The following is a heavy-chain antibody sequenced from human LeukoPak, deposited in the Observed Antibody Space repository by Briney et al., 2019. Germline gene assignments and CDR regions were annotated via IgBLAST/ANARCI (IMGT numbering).Heavy chain of an antibody. Sequence: LTGGSLRLSCAASGFTFSSYAMHWVRQAPGKGLEWVAVMSYDGSNKYYADSVKGRFTISRDNSKNTLYLQMNSLRAEDTAVYYCARDQLDIVVVPAAIPVGYWGQGTLVTVSS. CDR2: MSYDGSNK. V-gene: IGHV3-30*04. J-gene: IGHJ4*02. CDR1: GFTFSSYA. D-gene: IGHD2-2*02. CDR3: ARDQLDIVVVPAAIPVGY.